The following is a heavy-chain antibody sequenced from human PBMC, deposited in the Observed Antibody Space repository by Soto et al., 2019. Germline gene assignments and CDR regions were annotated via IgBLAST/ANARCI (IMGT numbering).Heavy chain of an antibody. D-gene: IGHD2-2*01. CDR2: IIPIFGTA. V-gene: IGHV1-69*01. CDR3: ARVGKYCSSTSCYNWFDP. J-gene: IGHJ5*02. Sequence: QVQLVQSGAEVKKPGSSVKVSCKASGGTFSSYAISWVRQAPGQGLEWMGGIIPIFGTANYAQKFQGRVTITADESTSPAYMELSSLRSEDTAVYYCARVGKYCSSTSCYNWFDPWGQGTLVTVSS. CDR1: GGTFSSYA.